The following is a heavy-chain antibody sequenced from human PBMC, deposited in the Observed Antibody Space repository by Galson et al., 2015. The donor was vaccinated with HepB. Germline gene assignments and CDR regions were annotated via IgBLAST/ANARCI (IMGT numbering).Heavy chain of an antibody. Sequence: QSGAEVKKPGESLKISCKASGYRFASYWIAWVRQMPGKGLEWMGIIYPGDSDTRYSPSFQGQVTISVDKSISTAYLEWSSLKASDSAMYYCARSSWNYVLDYYYGMDVWGQGTTVTVSS. D-gene: IGHD1-7*01. CDR1: GYRFASYW. CDR3: ARSSWNYVLDYYYGMDV. V-gene: IGHV5-51*03. J-gene: IGHJ6*02. CDR2: IYPGDSDT.